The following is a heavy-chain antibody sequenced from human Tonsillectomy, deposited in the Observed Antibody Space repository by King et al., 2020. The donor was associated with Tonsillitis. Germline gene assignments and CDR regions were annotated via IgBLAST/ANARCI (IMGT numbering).Heavy chain of an antibody. D-gene: IGHD4-17*01. CDR1: GGSISSGGYS. Sequence: VQLQESGPGLVKPSQTLSLTCAVSGGSISSGGYSWNWIRQPPGKGLEWIWYIYYSGSTDYNPSLKIRVTISVDTSKNQFSLKLSSVTAADTAVYYCARGYGDYIFDYWGQGALVTVSS. J-gene: IGHJ4*02. CDR2: IYYSGST. CDR3: ARGYGDYIFDY. V-gene: IGHV4-30-4*07.